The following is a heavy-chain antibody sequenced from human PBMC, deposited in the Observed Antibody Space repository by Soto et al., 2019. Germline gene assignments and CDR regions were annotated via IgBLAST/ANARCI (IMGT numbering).Heavy chain of an antibody. V-gene: IGHV3-15*01. CDR2: IKSKTDGETT. Sequence: EVQLVDSGGGMVKPGGSLTLSCAASGFTFSNAWMSWVRQAPGKGLEWVGRIKSKTDGETTDYAAPVKGRFTISRDDSKNTMYLHMNSLQIEDTAVYYCTLHIVVVTSVHNYFNHWGQGTLVTVSS. CDR1: GFTFSNAW. CDR3: TLHIVVVTSVHNYFNH. D-gene: IGHD2-21*02. J-gene: IGHJ4*02.